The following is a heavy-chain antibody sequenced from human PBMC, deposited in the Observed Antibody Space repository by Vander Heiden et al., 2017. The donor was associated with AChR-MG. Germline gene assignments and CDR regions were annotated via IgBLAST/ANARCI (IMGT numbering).Heavy chain of an antibody. D-gene: IGHD6-19*01. V-gene: IGHV3-30-3*01. CDR2: ISYDGSNK. CDR3: AREGDSSGWYFDY. Sequence: QVQLVESGGGVVQPGRSLRLSCAASGFPFSSYAMHWVRQAPGKGLEWVAVISYDGSNKYYADSVKGRFTISRDNSKNTLYLQMNSLRAEDTAVYYCAREGDSSGWYFDYWGQGTLVTVSS. J-gene: IGHJ4*02. CDR1: GFPFSSYA.